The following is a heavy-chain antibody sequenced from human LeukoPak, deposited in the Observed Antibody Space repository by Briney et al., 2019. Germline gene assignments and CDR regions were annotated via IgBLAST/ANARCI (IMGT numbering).Heavy chain of an antibody. J-gene: IGHJ5*02. CDR3: ARHSIAAGGRHWFDP. V-gene: IGHV4-38-2*01. D-gene: IGHD6-13*01. CDR2: IYHSGST. Sequence: SETLSLTCAVSGYSISSGYYWGWIRPPPGKGLEWIGNIYHSGSTYYNSSLKSRVTISVDTSKNQFSLKLNSVTAADTAVYYCARHSIAAGGRHWFDPWGQGTLVTVSS. CDR1: GYSISSGYY.